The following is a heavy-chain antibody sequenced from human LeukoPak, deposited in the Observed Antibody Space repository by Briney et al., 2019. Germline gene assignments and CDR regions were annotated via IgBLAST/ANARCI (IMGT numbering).Heavy chain of an antibody. V-gene: IGHV6-1*01. CDR3: ARTTGTTDLEL. D-gene: IGHD1-7*01. Sequence: SQTLSLNCAISGDSVSCYSADWNWIRQSPSRGLEWLGRTYYRSTWYHDYAVSVKSRITINPDTSKNQFSLRLNSVTPEDTAVYYCARTTGTTDLELRGQGTTVTVSS. J-gene: IGHJ6*02. CDR2: TYYRSTWYH. CDR1: GDSVSCYSAD.